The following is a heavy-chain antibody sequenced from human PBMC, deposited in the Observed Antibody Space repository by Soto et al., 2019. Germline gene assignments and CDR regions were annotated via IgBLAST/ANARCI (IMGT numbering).Heavy chain of an antibody. CDR2: ISGSGGST. J-gene: IGHJ6*02. D-gene: IGHD3-10*01. CDR1: GFTFSSYA. Sequence: PGGTLRLSCAASGFTFSSYAMSWVRQAPGKGLEWVSAISGSGGSTYYADSVKGRFTISRDNSKNTLYLQMNSLRAEDTAVYYCAGLWFGVGNEIHVWGPGPTVTVSS. CDR3: AGLWFGVGNEIHV. V-gene: IGHV3-23*01.